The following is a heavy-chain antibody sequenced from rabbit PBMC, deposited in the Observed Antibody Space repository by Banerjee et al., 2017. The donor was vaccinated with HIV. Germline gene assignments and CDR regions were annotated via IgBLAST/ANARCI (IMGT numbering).Heavy chain of an antibody. J-gene: IGHJ4*01. CDR2: IYTGSGT. CDR1: GFSFSSSYY. D-gene: IGHD6-1*01. CDR3: ARDSRTGRDGYGWNL. V-gene: IGHV1S40*01. Sequence: QSLEESGGDLVKPGASLTLTCTASGFSFSSSYYMCWVRQAPGKGLEWIGCIYTGSGTWYASWVNGRFTISKASSTTVTLQMTSLTAADTATYFCARDSRTGRDGYGWNLWGPGTLVTVS.